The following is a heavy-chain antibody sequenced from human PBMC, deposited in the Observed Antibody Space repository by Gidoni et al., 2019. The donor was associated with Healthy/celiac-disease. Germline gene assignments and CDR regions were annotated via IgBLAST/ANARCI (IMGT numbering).Heavy chain of an antibody. J-gene: IGHJ4*02. CDR1: GVNFSSES. CDR3: ARAPPPLVLRYFDWSTREFYY. D-gene: IGHD3-9*01. V-gene: IGHV3-21*01. CDR2: ISRCSRYL. Sequence: EVQLVESGGGLVKPGGSRRLACAATGVNFSSESRNWVRQAPGKGLEGVSSISRCSRYLYYADSVKGRFTISRDNAKNSLYLQMTSLRAEDTAVYYCARAPPPLVLRYFDWSTREFYYWGQGTLVTVSS.